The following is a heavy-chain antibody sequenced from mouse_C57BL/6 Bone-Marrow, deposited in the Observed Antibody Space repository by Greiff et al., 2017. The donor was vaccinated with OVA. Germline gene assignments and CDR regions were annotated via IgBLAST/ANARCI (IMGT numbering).Heavy chain of an antibody. CDR2: IYPGSGST. V-gene: IGHV1-55*01. CDR1: GYTFTSYW. J-gene: IGHJ4*01. D-gene: IGHD2-5*01. Sequence: QVQLQQSGAELVKPGASVKMSCKASGYTFTSYWITWVKQRPGQGLEWIGAIYPGSGSTNYNEKFKSKATLTVDTSSRTAYMQRSSLTSEDSAVYYCARSYYSNYVGYAMDYWGQGTSVTVSS. CDR3: ARSYYSNYVGYAMDY.